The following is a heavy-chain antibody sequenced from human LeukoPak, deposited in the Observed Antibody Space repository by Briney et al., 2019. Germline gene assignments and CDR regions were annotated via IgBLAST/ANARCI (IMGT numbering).Heavy chain of an antibody. J-gene: IGHJ6*03. D-gene: IGHD6-13*01. CDR1: GFTFSSYG. CDR3: AKDGYSSSWYGYCYYYMDV. Sequence: GGSLRLSCAASGFTFSSYGMSGVRRAPGRGREGGSAIRGSGGSTYYADSVKGRFTISRDNSKNTLYLQMHSLRAEDTAVYYCAKDGYSSSWYGYCYYYMDVWGRGTTVTISS. V-gene: IGHV3-23*01. CDR2: IRGSGGST.